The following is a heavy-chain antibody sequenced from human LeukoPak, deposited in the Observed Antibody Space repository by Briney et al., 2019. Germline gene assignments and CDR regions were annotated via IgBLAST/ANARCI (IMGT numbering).Heavy chain of an antibody. CDR2: VSYDGTNE. CDR1: GFTFSDYG. J-gene: IGHJ4*02. CDR3: AKDWANGDYIDH. Sequence: GRSLRLSCAASGFTFSDYGMHWVRQAPGKGLEWVAAVSYDGTNEKYADPVKGRFTISRDNSKNTLSLQMNSLRADDTAVYYCAKDWANGDYIDHWGQGTLVTVSS. D-gene: IGHD2-8*01. V-gene: IGHV3-30*18.